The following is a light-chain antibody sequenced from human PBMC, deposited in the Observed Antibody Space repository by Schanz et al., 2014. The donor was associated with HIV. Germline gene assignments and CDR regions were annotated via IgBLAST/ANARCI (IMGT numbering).Light chain of an antibody. Sequence: QSVLTQPPSVSAAPGQRVTISCTGTRSNIGTGFDVHWYQLLPGTAPKVLIFANTHRPSGVPDRFSGSKSGTSASLAITGLQAEDEADYYCQSYDNNLGGSGVFGGGTKLTVL. J-gene: IGLJ3*02. V-gene: IGLV1-40*01. CDR3: QSYDNNLGGSGV. CDR2: ANT. CDR1: RSNIGTGFD.